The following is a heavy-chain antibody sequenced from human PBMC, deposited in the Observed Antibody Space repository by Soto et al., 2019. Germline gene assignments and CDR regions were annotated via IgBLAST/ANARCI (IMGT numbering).Heavy chain of an antibody. CDR1: GDSVSTNSAT. V-gene: IGHV6-1*01. D-gene: IGHD2-8*01. Sequence: SQTLPLTCAISGDSVSTNSATWDCIRQSPSRGLEWLGRTYYRSNWYTDYAVSVKGRITIPPDTSNNQLSLQLNSVTPDDTAVYYCARLIGNSWLDSWGQGTLVTVSS. CDR3: ARLIGNSWLDS. J-gene: IGHJ5*01. CDR2: TYYRSNWYT.